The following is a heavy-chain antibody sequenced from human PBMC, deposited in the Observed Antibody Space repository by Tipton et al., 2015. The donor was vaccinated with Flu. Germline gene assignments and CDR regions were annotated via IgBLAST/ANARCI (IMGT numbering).Heavy chain of an antibody. CDR2: LSYSGST. J-gene: IGHJ5*02. Sequence: TLSLTCTVSGGSVNGYFWSWIRQPPGKGLEWIGGLSYSGSTYYNPSLTSRVTISVDTSKNQFSLKLTSVTAADTAVYYCARGLGTHDFWNGSDLWGQGTPVTVSS. V-gene: IGHV4-59*02. CDR1: GGSVNGYF. D-gene: IGHD3-3*01. CDR3: ARGLGTHDFWNGSDL.